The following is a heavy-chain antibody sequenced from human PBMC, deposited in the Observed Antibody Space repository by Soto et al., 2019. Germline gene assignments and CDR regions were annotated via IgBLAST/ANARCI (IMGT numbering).Heavy chain of an antibody. CDR2: ISSSSSYI. CDR3: ARASSFEKYWELLPIWAFDI. D-gene: IGHD1-26*01. V-gene: IGHV3-21*01. J-gene: IGHJ3*02. CDR1: GFTFSSYS. Sequence: EVQLVESGGGLVKPGGSPRLSCAASGFTFSSYSMNWVRQAPGKGLEWVSSISSSSSYIYYADSVKGRFTISRDNAKNSLYLQMNSLRAEDTAVYYCARASSFEKYWELLPIWAFDIWGQGTMVTVSS.